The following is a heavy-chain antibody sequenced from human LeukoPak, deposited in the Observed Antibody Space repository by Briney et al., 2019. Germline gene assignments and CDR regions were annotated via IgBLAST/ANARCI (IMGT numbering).Heavy chain of an antibody. D-gene: IGHD3-22*01. Sequence: PGGSLRLSCAASGFTFSSYAMHWVRQAPGKGLEWVAVISYDGSNKYYADSVKGRFTISRDNSKNTLYLQMNSLRAEDTAVYYCARDKGDYYDSSGLCHWGQGTLVTVSS. CDR3: ARDKGDYYDSSGLCH. CDR2: ISYDGSNK. V-gene: IGHV3-30*04. CDR1: GFTFSSYA. J-gene: IGHJ4*02.